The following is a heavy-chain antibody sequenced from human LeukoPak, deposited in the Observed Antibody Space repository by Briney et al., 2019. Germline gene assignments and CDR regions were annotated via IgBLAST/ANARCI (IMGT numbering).Heavy chain of an antibody. CDR1: GGSISSGDYY. D-gene: IGHD6-13*01. CDR2: IYYSRST. J-gene: IGHJ4*02. V-gene: IGHV4-30-4*01. Sequence: SETLSLTCTVSGGSISSGDYYWSWLRQPPGTGLEWNGYIYYSRSTYYNPSLKSRVTISVDTSKNQFSLKLSSVTAADTAVYYCARVEAAAGSPLFDYWGQGTLVTVSS. CDR3: ARVEAAAGSPLFDY.